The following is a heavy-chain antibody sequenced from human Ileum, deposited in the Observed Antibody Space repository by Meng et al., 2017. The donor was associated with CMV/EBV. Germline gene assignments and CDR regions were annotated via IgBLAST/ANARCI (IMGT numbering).Heavy chain of an antibody. V-gene: IGHV1-69*05. J-gene: IGHJ4*02. D-gene: IGHD2-21*01. CDR1: GGTFSNFA. CDR2: IIPVFGTT. CDR3: ARTHCGGDCYSYYFDF. Sequence: SVKVSCKASGGTFSNFAITWVRQAPGQGLELMGGIIPVFGTTNYAQKFQGRVTITTDESTGTAYMGLSSLTSEDTAVYYCARTHCGGDCYSYYFDFWGQGTLVTVSS.